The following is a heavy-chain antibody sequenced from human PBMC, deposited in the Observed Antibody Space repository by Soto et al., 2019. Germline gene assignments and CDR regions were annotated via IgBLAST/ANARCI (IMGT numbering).Heavy chain of an antibody. CDR1: GGSISSGGYS. CDR2: IYHSGST. CDR3: ARRSNYDYVWGSYKNAFDI. J-gene: IGHJ3*02. Sequence: SETLSLTCAVSGGSISSGGYSWSWIRQPPGKGLEWIGYIYHSGSTYYNPSLKSRVTISVDRSKNQFSLKLSSVTAADTAVYYCARRSNYDYVWGSYKNAFDIWGQGTMVTVS. V-gene: IGHV4-30-2*01. D-gene: IGHD3-16*01.